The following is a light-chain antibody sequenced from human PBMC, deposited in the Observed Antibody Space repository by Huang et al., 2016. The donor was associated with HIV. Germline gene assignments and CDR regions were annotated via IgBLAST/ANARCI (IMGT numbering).Light chain of an antibody. CDR3: HKYYRSPWT. V-gene: IGKV4-1*01. Sequence: DIVMTQSPDSLAVSLGERATINCKSSQTVLYSSNNKNYLAWYQQKPGQPPKLLIYGASTRESGVPDRFSGSGSGTDFTLTISSLQAADVAVYYCHKYYRSPWTFGQGTKVEIK. J-gene: IGKJ1*01. CDR1: QTVLYSSNNKNY. CDR2: GAS.